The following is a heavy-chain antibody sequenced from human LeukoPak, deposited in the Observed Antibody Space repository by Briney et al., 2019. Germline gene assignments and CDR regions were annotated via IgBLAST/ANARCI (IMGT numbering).Heavy chain of an antibody. CDR1: RFTSSNYW. V-gene: IGHV3-7*01. CDR3: ARERRGSSGWYYFDY. Sequence: GGSLRLSCAASRFTSSNYWMTWVRQAPGKGLEWVSNIKQDGSEKYYVGSVKGRFTISRDNAKNSLYLQMNSLRAEDTAVYYCARERRGSSGWYYFDYWGQGTLVTVSS. J-gene: IGHJ4*02. D-gene: IGHD6-19*01. CDR2: IKQDGSEK.